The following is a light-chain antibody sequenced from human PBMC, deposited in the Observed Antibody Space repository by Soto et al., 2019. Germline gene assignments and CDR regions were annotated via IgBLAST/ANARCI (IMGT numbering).Light chain of an antibody. CDR3: MQALQTLWT. J-gene: IGKJ1*01. CDR2: LGS. V-gene: IGKV2-28*01. CDR1: QSLLHSNGYNY. Sequence: DVVMTQSPLSLPVTPGEPASISCRSSQSLLHSNGYNYLDWYLQKPGQSPQLLIYLGSHRASGVPDRVSGSGSGTDFTLKISRVEAEYVGVYYGMQALQTLWTFGQGTKVEIK.